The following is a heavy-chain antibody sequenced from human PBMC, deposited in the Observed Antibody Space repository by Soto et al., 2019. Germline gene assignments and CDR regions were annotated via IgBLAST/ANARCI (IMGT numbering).Heavy chain of an antibody. Sequence: QVQLVQSGAEVKKPGASVKVSCKASGYTFTSYGISWVRQAPGQGLEWMGWISAYNGNTNYAQKLQGRVTMTTDTCTSTAYMELRSLRSDDTAVYYCARDGVYSSSSVPSPADDYWGQGTLVTVSS. CDR1: GYTFTSYG. D-gene: IGHD6-6*01. CDR3: ARDGVYSSSSVPSPADDY. V-gene: IGHV1-18*01. CDR2: ISAYNGNT. J-gene: IGHJ4*02.